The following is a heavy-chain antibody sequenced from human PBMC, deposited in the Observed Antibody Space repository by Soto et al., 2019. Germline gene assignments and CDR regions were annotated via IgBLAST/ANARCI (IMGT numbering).Heavy chain of an antibody. D-gene: IGHD3-10*01. V-gene: IGHV1-69*01. Sequence: QVQLVQSGAEVKKPGSSVKVSCKASGGTFSSYAISWVRQAPGQGLAWMGGIIPIFGTANYAQKFQGRVTITADESTSTAYMELSSLRSEDTAVYYCARDWGYGSGSYENWFDPWGQGTLVTVSS. CDR2: IIPIFGTA. CDR3: ARDWGYGSGSYENWFDP. CDR1: GGTFSSYA. J-gene: IGHJ5*02.